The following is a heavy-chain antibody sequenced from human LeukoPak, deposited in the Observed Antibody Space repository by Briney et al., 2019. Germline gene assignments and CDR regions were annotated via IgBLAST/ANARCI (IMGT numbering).Heavy chain of an antibody. D-gene: IGHD3-16*01. V-gene: IGHV3-21*01. Sequence: GGSLRLSCAASGFTFSSYAMNWVRQAPGKGLEWVSSISHSGSISYADSVKGRFTISRDNSENSLHLHMNSLRAEDTAVYYCARVGPQGADHYVDVWGKGTTVTISS. CDR1: GFTFSSYA. J-gene: IGHJ6*03. CDR2: ISHSGSI. CDR3: ARVGPQGADHYVDV.